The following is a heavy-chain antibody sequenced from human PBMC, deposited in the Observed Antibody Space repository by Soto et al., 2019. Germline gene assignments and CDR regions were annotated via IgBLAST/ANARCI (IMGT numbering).Heavy chain of an antibody. J-gene: IGHJ4*02. CDR3: AKDLGSSGWHDPPQD. D-gene: IGHD6-19*01. V-gene: IGHV3-23*01. CDR2: ISGSGGST. Sequence: EVQLLESGGGLVQPGGSLRLSCAASGFTFSSYAMSWVRQAPGTGLEWVSAISGSGGSTYDADSVTGRFTISRDNSKKTLYLQLDSLRAEDTAVYYCAKDLGSSGWHDPPQDWGQGTLVPVSS. CDR1: GFTFSSYA.